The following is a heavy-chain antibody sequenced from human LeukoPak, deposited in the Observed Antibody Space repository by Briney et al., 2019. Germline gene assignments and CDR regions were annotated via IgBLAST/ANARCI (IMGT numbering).Heavy chain of an antibody. J-gene: IGHJ4*02. Sequence: PSETLSLTCAVYGGSFSGYYWSWIRQPPGKGLEWIGEINHSGSTNYNPSLKSRVTISVDTSKNQFSLKLSSVTAADTAVYYCARERPIYGDYRKARYFDYWGQGTLVTVSS. CDR3: ARERPIYGDYRKARYFDY. V-gene: IGHV4-34*01. CDR2: INHSGST. D-gene: IGHD4-17*01. CDR1: GGSFSGYY.